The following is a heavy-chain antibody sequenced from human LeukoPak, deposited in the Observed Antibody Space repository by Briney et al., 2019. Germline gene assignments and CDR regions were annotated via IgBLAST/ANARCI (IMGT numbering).Heavy chain of an antibody. CDR2: SYSGGNA. D-gene: IGHD1-26*01. CDR3: AHSKRGGGYYINAFAV. Sequence: SETLSLTCTVSGASTSAYYWSWIQQPPGKGLEWIGYSYSGGNANYNPSLKNRVTISIDTSENQFSLRLTSVTAADTAVYFCAHSKRGGGYYINAFAVWGQGALVTISS. V-gene: IGHV4-59*01. J-gene: IGHJ3*01. CDR1: GASTSAYY.